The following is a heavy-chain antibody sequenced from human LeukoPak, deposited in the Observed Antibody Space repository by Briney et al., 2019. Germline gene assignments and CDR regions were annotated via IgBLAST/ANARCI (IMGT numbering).Heavy chain of an antibody. CDR1: GYTFTGYY. J-gene: IGHJ4*02. V-gene: IGHV1-2*02. CDR2: INPNSGGT. CDR3: ARDRGGRWLQWVGDDY. Sequence: ASVKVSCKASGYTFTGYYMHWVRQAPGQGLEWMGWINPNSGGTNYAQKFQGRVTMTRDTSISTAYMELSRLRSDDTAVYYCARDRGGRWLQWVGDDYWGQGTLVTVFS. D-gene: IGHD5-24*01.